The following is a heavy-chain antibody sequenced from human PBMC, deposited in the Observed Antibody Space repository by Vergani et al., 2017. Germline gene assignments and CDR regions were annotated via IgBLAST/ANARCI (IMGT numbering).Heavy chain of an antibody. J-gene: IGHJ4*02. D-gene: IGHD3-22*01. V-gene: IGHV3-21*01. CDR3: ARVGDYYDSSGYAPNDY. CDR2: ISSSSSYI. Sequence: EVQLVESGGGLVQPGRSLRLSCAASGFTFSSYSMNWVRQAPGKGLEWVSSISSSSSYIYYADSVKGRFTISRDNAKNSLYLQMNSLRAEDTAVYYCARVGDYYDSSGYAPNDYWGQGTLVTVSS. CDR1: GFTFSSYS.